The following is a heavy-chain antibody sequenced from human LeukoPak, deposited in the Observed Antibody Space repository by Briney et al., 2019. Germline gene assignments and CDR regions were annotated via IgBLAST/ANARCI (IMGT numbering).Heavy chain of an antibody. CDR1: GYTFTSYG. Sequence: ASVKVSCKASGYTFTSYGISWVRQAPGQGLEWMGWISAYNGNTNYAQKLQGRVTMTTDTSTSTVYMELSSLRSEDTAVYYCARVPFAAAGRSPYDYWGQGTLVTVSS. V-gene: IGHV1-18*01. J-gene: IGHJ4*02. CDR3: ARVPFAAAGRSPYDY. CDR2: ISAYNGNT. D-gene: IGHD6-13*01.